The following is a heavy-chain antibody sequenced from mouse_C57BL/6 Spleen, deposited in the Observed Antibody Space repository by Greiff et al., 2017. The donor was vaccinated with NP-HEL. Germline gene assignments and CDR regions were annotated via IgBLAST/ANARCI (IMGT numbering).Heavy chain of an antibody. CDR1: GYTFTSYW. CDR2: IDPSDSYT. Sequence: QVQLQQPGAELVKPGASVTLSCKASGYTFTSYWMQWVKQRPGQGLEWIGEIDPSDSYTNYNPKLKGKATLTVDTSSSTAYMQLSSLTSEDSAVYYCARWLLPYAMDYWGQGTSVTVSS. D-gene: IGHD2-3*01. J-gene: IGHJ4*01. V-gene: IGHV1-50*01. CDR3: ARWLLPYAMDY.